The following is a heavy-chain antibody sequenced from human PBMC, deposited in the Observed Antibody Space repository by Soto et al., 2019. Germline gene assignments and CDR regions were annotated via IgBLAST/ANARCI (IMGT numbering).Heavy chain of an antibody. CDR1: VVAMTYGGDS. J-gene: IGHJ3*02. CDR2: INHSETT. Sequence: SEPLSLTCRVSVVAMTYGGDSWSWIRQPPEKGPEWLGYINHSETTYYNPSLKSRLSISVDRTKNQFSLSLSSVTAADTSVYYCARADRETFDIWGQATMVTVSS. CDR3: ARADRETFDI. V-gene: IGHV4-30-2*01.